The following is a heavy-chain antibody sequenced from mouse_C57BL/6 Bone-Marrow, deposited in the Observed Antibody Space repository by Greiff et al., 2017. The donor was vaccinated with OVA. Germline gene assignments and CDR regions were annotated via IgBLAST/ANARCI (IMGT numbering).Heavy chain of an antibody. J-gene: IGHJ4*01. CDR2: INPSSGYT. CDR3: ARQLRLRDAMDY. Sequence: QVQLQQSGAELARPGASVKMSCKASGYTFTSYTMHWVKQRPGQGLEWIGYINPSSGYTKYNQKFKDKATLTADKSSSPAYMQLSSLTSEDSAVYYCARQLRLRDAMDYWGQGTSVTVSS. CDR1: GYTFTSYT. V-gene: IGHV1-4*01. D-gene: IGHD3-2*02.